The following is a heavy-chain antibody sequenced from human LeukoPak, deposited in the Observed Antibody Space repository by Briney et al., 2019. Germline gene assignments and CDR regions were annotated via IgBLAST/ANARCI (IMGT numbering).Heavy chain of an antibody. CDR1: GFSFSTYG. D-gene: IGHD4-23*01. CDR3: ARHDYGGNSGDY. Sequence: GGSLRLSCAASGFSFSTYGMNWVRQAPGKGLEWVSYIGTSSSTIYYADSVKGRFTISRDNAKNSLYLQMNSLGDEDTAVYYCARHDYGGNSGDYWGQGTLVTVSS. CDR2: IGTSSSTI. J-gene: IGHJ4*02. V-gene: IGHV3-48*02.